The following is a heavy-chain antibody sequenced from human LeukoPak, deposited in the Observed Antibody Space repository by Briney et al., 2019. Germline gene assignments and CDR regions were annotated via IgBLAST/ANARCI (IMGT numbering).Heavy chain of an antibody. CDR2: IYYSGST. Sequence: PLSLPCPVSGGSISSGEYYWSWIRQPPGKGLEWIGYIYYSGSTYYNPSLKSRVTISVDTSKNQFSLKLSSVTAADTAVYYCARDAVRYGEENWFDPWGQGTLVTVSS. J-gene: IGHJ5*02. V-gene: IGHV4-30-4*01. CDR3: ARDAVRYGEENWFDP. CDR1: GGSISSGEYY. D-gene: IGHD4-17*01.